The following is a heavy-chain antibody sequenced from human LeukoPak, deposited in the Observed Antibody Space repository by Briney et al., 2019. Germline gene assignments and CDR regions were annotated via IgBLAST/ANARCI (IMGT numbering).Heavy chain of an antibody. CDR3: AKDEFVASDFTGAFDI. V-gene: IGHV3-9*03. D-gene: IGHD2-8*02. CDR1: GFTFDDYA. Sequence: GRSLRLSCAASGFTFDDYAMHWVRHAPGKGLEWVSGISWNSGSIVYADSVKGRFTISRDNAKNSLYLQMNSLRAEDMALNYCAKDEFVASDFTGAFDIWGQGTMVTVSS. CDR2: ISWNSGSI. J-gene: IGHJ3*02.